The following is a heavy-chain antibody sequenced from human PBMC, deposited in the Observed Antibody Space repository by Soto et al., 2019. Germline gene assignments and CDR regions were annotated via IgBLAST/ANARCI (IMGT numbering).Heavy chain of an antibody. D-gene: IGHD1-26*01. Sequence: ASVKVSCKASGDTFTANYIHWVRQAPGQGFGWMGWINPKSGGTKYPQKFQGRVTMTRDTSLSTVYMTLTRLTSDDTAVYYCARDLEKGGGSERFEYWGQGNLVTVSS. CDR3: ARDLEKGGGSERFEY. J-gene: IGHJ4*02. CDR1: GDTFTANY. V-gene: IGHV1-2*02. CDR2: INPKSGGT.